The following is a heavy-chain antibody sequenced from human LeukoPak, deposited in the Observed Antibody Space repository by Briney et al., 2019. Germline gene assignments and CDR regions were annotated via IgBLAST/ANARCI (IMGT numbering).Heavy chain of an antibody. V-gene: IGHV1-46*01. CDR1: GYTFTSYY. CDR3: ARLLTGDRLGKDY. Sequence: ASVTVSCKASGYTFTSYYMHWVRQAPGQGLEWMGIINPSGGSTSYAQKFQGRVTMTRDTSTSTVYMEPSSLRSEDTAVYYCARLLTGDRLGKDYWGQGTLVTVSS. D-gene: IGHD7-27*01. CDR2: INPSGGST. J-gene: IGHJ4*02.